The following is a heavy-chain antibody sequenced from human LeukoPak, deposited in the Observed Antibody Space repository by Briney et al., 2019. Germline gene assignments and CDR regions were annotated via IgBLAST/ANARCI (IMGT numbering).Heavy chain of an antibody. CDR2: IKQDGSAK. D-gene: IGHD2-2*01. CDR3: AKASEYHCSSTSCTYDY. J-gene: IGHJ4*02. CDR1: GFAFGGFW. Sequence: GGSLRLSCAASGFAFGGFWMSWVRQTPGKGLESVATIKQDGSAKEYVDSVKGRFTISRDNAKNTLYLQMNSLRAEDTAVYYCAKASEYHCSSTSCTYDYWGQGTLVTVSS. V-gene: IGHV3-7*01.